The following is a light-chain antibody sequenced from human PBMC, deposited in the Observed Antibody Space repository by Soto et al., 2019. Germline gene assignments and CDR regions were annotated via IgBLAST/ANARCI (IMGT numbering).Light chain of an antibody. CDR1: QSVSSY. CDR2: DAS. Sequence: QSPATLSLSPGERATLSCRASQSVSSYLAWYQQKPGQAPRLLIYDASNRATGTPARFSGSGSGTDFTLTISSLEPEDFAVYYCQQRSNWPPITFGQGTRLEIK. J-gene: IGKJ5*01. V-gene: IGKV3-11*01. CDR3: QQRSNWPPIT.